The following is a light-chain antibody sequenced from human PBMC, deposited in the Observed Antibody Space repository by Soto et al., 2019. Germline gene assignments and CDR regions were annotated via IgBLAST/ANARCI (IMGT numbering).Light chain of an antibody. CDR2: AAS. Sequence: IRMTQSPSPLSASVGDRVTITCRASQSISSHLNWYQQKPGKAPNLLIYAASSLQSGVPSRFSGSGSGTDFTLTISSLQPEDFATYYCQQSYNTPITFGQGTRLEIK. J-gene: IGKJ5*01. CDR1: QSISSH. CDR3: QQSYNTPIT. V-gene: IGKV1-39*01.